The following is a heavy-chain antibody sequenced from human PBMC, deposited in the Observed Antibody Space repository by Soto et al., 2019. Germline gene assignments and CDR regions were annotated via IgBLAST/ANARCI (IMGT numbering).Heavy chain of an antibody. Sequence: PGGSLRLSCAASGFTFDDYAMYWVRQVLGKGLEWVSSISWNSGNIGYADSVKGRFTTSRDNAENTLYLQMNSLRAEDTAVYYYARGKWAGAATPIDYWGQGTLVTVSS. CDR3: ARGKWAGAATPIDY. CDR1: GFTFDDYA. CDR2: ISWNSGNI. V-gene: IGHV3-9*01. J-gene: IGHJ4*02. D-gene: IGHD2-15*01.